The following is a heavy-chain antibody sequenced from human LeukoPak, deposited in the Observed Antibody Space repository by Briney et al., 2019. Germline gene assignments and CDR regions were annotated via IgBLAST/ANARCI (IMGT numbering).Heavy chain of an antibody. CDR3: VRGLKYFGLLWFPGLED. V-gene: IGHV4-61*02. J-gene: IGHJ4*02. CDR2: IYTSGST. D-gene: IGHD3-10*01. Sequence: SETLSLTCTVSGGSISSGSYYWSWIRQPAGKGLEWIGRIYTSGSTNYNPSLKSRVTISVDTSKNQFSLKLSSVTAADTAVYYCVRGLKYFGLLWFPGLEDWGQGTLVTVSS. CDR1: GGSISSGSYY.